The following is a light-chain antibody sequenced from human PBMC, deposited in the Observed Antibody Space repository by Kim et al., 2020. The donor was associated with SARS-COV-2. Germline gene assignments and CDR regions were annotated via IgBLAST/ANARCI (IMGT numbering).Light chain of an antibody. J-gene: IGLJ3*02. V-gene: IGLV3-21*04. Sequence: SYELTQPPSVSVAPGMAASITCGGDYIGSKSVHWYQQKPGQAPVMVIYYDNDRPSGIPERFSGSNSGNTATLTISRVEAGDEADYYCQVWDRTSDLVFGGGTKVTVL. CDR3: QVWDRTSDLV. CDR1: YIGSKS. CDR2: YDN.